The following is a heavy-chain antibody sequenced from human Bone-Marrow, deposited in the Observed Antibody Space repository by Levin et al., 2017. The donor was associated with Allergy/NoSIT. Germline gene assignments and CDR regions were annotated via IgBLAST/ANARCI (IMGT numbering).Heavy chain of an antibody. V-gene: IGHV2-70*04. CDR3: ARIPPDCTTTKCYLGGFAD. Sequence: SGPTLVKPTQTLTLTCTFSGFSLSTRGMRVNWIRQPPGKALEWLARIDWDDDKFYSTSLKTRLTVSKDTSRNQVVLTMTNMDPVDTGTYYCARIPPDCTTTKCYLGGFADWGQGTLVTVSS. CDR2: IDWDDDK. CDR1: GFSLSTRGMR. D-gene: IGHD2-2*01. J-gene: IGHJ4*02.